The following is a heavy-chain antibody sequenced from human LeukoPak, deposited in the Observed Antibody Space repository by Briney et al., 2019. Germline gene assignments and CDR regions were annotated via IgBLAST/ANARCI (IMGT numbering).Heavy chain of an antibody. Sequence: GASVKVSCKASGYTFTGYYMHWVREAPGQGLEWMGWINPNSGGTNYAQKFQGRVTMTRDTSISTAYMELSRLRSDDTAVYYCARTYSSSDHIDYWGQGTLVTVSS. J-gene: IGHJ4*02. CDR1: GYTFTGYY. V-gene: IGHV1-2*02. CDR2: INPNSGGT. CDR3: ARTYSSSDHIDY. D-gene: IGHD6-6*01.